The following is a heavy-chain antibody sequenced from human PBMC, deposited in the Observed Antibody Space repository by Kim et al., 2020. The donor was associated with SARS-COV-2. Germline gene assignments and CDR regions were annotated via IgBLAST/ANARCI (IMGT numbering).Heavy chain of an antibody. V-gene: IGHV3-13*01. J-gene: IGHJ4*02. D-gene: IGHD7-27*01. CDR2: IGVGGDT. CDR1: GFTFNTYD. Sequence: GGSLRLSCAASGFTFNTYDFHWVRQTTGKGLEWVAAIGVGGDTYYSVSVRGRFTISRENARNSLYLQMNSLRAEDTAVYYCTRGGANWATQTFDYWGLGALVTVSS. CDR3: TRGGANWATQTFDY.